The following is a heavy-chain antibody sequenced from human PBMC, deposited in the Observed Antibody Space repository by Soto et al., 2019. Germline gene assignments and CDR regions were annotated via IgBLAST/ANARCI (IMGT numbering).Heavy chain of an antibody. J-gene: IGHJ5*02. V-gene: IGHV3-21*01. D-gene: IGHD6-13*01. CDR1: GFTFSSYS. Sequence: SLRLSCAASGFTFSSYSMNWVRQAPGKGLEWVSSISSSSSYIYYADSVKGRFTISRDNAKNSLYLQMNSLRAEDTAVYYCAREEPRAAWFDPWGQGTLVTVSS. CDR2: ISSSSSYI. CDR3: AREEPRAAWFDP.